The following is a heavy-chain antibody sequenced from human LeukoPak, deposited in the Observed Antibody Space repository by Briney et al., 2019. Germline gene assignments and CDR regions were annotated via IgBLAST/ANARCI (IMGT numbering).Heavy chain of an antibody. J-gene: IGHJ3*02. CDR3: ARDTPHYYGSGSRLWAFDI. CDR1: GGSISSYY. Sequence: PSETLSLTCTVSGGSISSYYWSWIRQPPGKGLEWIGYIYYSGSTNYNPSLKSRVTISVDTSKNQFSLKLSSVTAADTAVYYCARDTPHYYGSGSRLWAFDIWGQGTMVTVSS. V-gene: IGHV4-59*01. CDR2: IYYSGST. D-gene: IGHD3-10*01.